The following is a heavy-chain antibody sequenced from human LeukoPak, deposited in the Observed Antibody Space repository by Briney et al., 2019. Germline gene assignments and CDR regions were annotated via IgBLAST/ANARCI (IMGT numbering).Heavy chain of an antibody. CDR1: GYTFTSYD. Sequence: ASVKVSCKASGYTFTSYDITWVRQAPGQGLEWMGWISAYNGNTNYAQKLQGRVTMTTDTSTSTAYMELRSLRSDDTAVYYCARRAATYYFDYWGQGTLVTVSS. V-gene: IGHV1-18*01. CDR2: ISAYNGNT. CDR3: ARRAATYYFDY. D-gene: IGHD2-15*01. J-gene: IGHJ4*02.